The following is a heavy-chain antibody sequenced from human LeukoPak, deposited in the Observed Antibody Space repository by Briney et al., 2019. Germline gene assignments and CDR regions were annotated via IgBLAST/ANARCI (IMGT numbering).Heavy chain of an antibody. J-gene: IGHJ4*02. Sequence: GGPLRLSCSASGFTVHNKYMIWVRQAPGKGLHWVSLIYSGGATDYAGSVKGRFTISRDRSKNTLYLQMNSLKAEDTAMYFCATGNVPARGGMTYGGRGTLVSVS. CDR1: GFTVHNKY. CDR2: IYSGGAT. CDR3: ATGNVPARGGMTY. D-gene: IGHD2-2*01. V-gene: IGHV3-53*01.